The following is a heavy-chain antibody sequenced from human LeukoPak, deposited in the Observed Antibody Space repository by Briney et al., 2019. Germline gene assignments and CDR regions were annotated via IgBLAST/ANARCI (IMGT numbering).Heavy chain of an antibody. V-gene: IGHV3-23*01. CDR1: GFTVSSNY. J-gene: IGHJ4*02. D-gene: IGHD3-10*01. CDR2: NSVSGGST. Sequence: GGCLRLSCAASGFTVSSNYMSWVRQAPGKGLEWVSANSVSGGSTYYADSVKGRFTISRGNSKYTLYLHMNSLRAEDTAVYYCAKGPVWFGGRNLHFDYWGQGTLVTVSS. CDR3: AKGPVWFGGRNLHFDY.